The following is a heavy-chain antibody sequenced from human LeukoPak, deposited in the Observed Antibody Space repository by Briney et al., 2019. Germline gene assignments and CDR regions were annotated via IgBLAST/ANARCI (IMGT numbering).Heavy chain of an antibody. V-gene: IGHV1-69*13. J-gene: IGHJ5*02. CDR3: ARVRGEYQLLKWFDP. Sequence: SVKVSCKASGGTFSSYAISWVRQAPGQGREWMGGIIPIFGTANYAQKFQGRVTITADESTSTAYMELSSLRSEETAVYYCARVRGEYQLLKWFDPWGRGTLVTVSS. CDR1: GGTFSSYA. CDR2: IIPIFGTA. D-gene: IGHD2-2*01.